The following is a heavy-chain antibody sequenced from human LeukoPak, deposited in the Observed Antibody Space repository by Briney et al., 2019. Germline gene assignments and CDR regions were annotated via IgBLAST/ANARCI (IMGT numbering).Heavy chain of an antibody. CDR3: AKEQTYYYDSSGYYLPLYYFDY. CDR1: GFTFSSYA. D-gene: IGHD3-22*01. V-gene: IGHV3-23*01. CDR2: ISGSGGST. Sequence: GGSLRLSCAASGFTFSSYAMSWVRQAPGKGLEWVSAISGSGGSTYYADSVKGRFTISRDNSKNTLYLQMNSLRAEDTAVYYCAKEQTYYYDSSGYYLPLYYFDYWGQGTLVTVSS. J-gene: IGHJ4*02.